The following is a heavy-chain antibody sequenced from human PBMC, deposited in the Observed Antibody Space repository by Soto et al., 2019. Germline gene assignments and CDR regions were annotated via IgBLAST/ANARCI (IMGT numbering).Heavy chain of an antibody. D-gene: IGHD3-16*01. Sequence: GGSLRLSCAASGFTFSSYWMHWVRQAPGKGLVWVSRINSDGSSTSYADSVKGRFTISRDNAKNTLYLQMNSLRAEDTAVYYCARCSMVRGSYVPDYYYYMDVWGKGTTVTVSS. J-gene: IGHJ6*03. CDR2: INSDGSST. CDR3: ARCSMVRGSYVPDYYYYMDV. CDR1: GFTFSSYW. V-gene: IGHV3-74*01.